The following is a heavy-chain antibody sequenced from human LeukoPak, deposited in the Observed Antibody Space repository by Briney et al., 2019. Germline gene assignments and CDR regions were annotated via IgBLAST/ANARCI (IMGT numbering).Heavy chain of an antibody. J-gene: IGHJ4*02. V-gene: IGHV3-66*01. Sequence: GGSLRLSCAASGFTVSSNYMSWVRQAPGKGLEWVSVIYSGGSTYYADSVKGRFTISRDNSKNTLYLQMNSLRAEDTAVYYCARGGGGSRDDYFDYWGQGTLVTVSS. CDR3: ARGGGGSRDDYFDY. CDR2: IYSGGST. CDR1: GFTVSSNY. D-gene: IGHD2-15*01.